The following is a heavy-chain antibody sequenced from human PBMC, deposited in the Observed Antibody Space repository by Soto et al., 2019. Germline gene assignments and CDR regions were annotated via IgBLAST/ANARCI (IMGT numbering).Heavy chain of an antibody. J-gene: IGHJ4*02. CDR3: ARVTTVTSFDY. CDR1: GGPVSSGSHY. CDR2: IYYSGST. Sequence: SETLSLTCTVSGGPVSSGSHYWSWIRQPPGKGLEWLGYIYYSGSTNYNPSLKSRVTISLDTSKNQFSLKLSSVTAADTAVYYCARVTTVTSFDYWGQGTLVTVSS. D-gene: IGHD4-4*01. V-gene: IGHV4-61*01.